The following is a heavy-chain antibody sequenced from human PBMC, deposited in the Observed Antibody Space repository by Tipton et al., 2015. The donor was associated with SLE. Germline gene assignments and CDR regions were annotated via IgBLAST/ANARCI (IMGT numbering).Heavy chain of an antibody. CDR3: ARDMRMAAAGTGWFDP. V-gene: IGHV4-61*02. D-gene: IGHD6-13*01. Sequence: TLSLTCTVSGGSITSGSFFWSWIRQPAGKGLEWMGRVHTSGSTNYNPSLKSRVTMSIDTSKNQCSLRLSSVTAADTAVYYCARDMRMAAAGTGWFDPWGQGTLVTVSS. CDR1: GGSITSGSFF. CDR2: VHTSGST. J-gene: IGHJ5*02.